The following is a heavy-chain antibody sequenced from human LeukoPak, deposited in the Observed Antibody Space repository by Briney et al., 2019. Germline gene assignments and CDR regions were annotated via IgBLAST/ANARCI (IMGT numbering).Heavy chain of an antibody. V-gene: IGHV1-8*01. Sequence: ASVKVSCKASGYTFTSYDINWVRQATGQGLEWMGWMNPNSGNTGYAQKFQGRVTMTRNTSISTAYMELSSLRSEDTAVYYCATLAGRKTGTDPTHYYYYMDVWGKGTMVTVSS. CDR2: MNPNSGNT. D-gene: IGHD1-1*01. CDR1: GYTFTSYD. J-gene: IGHJ6*03. CDR3: ATLAGRKTGTDPTHYYYYMDV.